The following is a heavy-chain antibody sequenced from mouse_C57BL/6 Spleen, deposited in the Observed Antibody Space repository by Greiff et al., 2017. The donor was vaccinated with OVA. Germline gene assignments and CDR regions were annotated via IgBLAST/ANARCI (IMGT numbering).Heavy chain of an antibody. CDR1: GYTFTDYE. V-gene: IGHV1-15*01. D-gene: IGHD2-12*01. CDR3: TRSAYYSPAWFAY. Sequence: QVQLQQSGAELVRPGASVTLSCKASGYTFTDYEMHWVKQTPVHGLEWIGAIDPETGGPAYNQKFKGKAILTADKSSSTAYMELRSLTSEDSAVYYCTRSAYYSPAWFAYWGQGTLVTVSA. J-gene: IGHJ3*01. CDR2: IDPETGGP.